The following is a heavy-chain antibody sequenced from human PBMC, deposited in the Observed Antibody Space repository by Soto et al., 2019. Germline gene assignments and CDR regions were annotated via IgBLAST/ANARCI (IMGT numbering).Heavy chain of an antibody. D-gene: IGHD4-4*01. V-gene: IGHV3-21*01. CDR2: ISSSSSYI. Sequence: PGGSLRLSCAASGFTFSSYSMNWVRQAPGKGLEWVSSISSSSSYIYYADSVKGRFTISRDNAKNSLYLQMNSLRAEDTAVYYCLISNYRYYYGMVVWGQGTTVTVSS. CDR1: GFTFSSYS. CDR3: LISNYRYYYGMVV. J-gene: IGHJ6*02.